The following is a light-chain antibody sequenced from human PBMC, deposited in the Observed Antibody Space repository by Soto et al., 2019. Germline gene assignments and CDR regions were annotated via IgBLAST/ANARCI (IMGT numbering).Light chain of an antibody. J-gene: IGKJ5*01. CDR3: QQYNSYSYT. CDR1: QPISDY. Sequence: IHMTQSASSLSASVGYRVTITCRTSQPISDYLNWYQQKPGKAPSLLIYTASNLQTGVPSRFSGSLYGTDFNLTISSLQTDDFATYYCQQYNSYSYTFGQGTRLEIK. V-gene: IGKV1-16*01. CDR2: TAS.